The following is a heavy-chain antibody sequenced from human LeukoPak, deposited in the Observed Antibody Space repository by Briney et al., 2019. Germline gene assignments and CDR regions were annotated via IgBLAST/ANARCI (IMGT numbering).Heavy chain of an antibody. J-gene: IGHJ6*03. CDR1: GGSISSGGYS. Sequence: KSSETLSLTCAVSGGSISSGGYSWSWIRQPPGKGLEWIGYIYYSGSTNYNPSLKSRVTISVDTSKNQFSLKLSSVTAADTAVYYCARVPGATGSGSRWSPHYYYYYMDVWGKGTTVTISS. V-gene: IGHV4-61*08. CDR2: IYYSGST. CDR3: ARVPGATGSGSRWSPHYYYYYMDV. D-gene: IGHD3-10*01.